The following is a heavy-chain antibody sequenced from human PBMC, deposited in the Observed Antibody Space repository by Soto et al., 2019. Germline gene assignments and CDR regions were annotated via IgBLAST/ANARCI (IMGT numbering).Heavy chain of an antibody. D-gene: IGHD1-26*01. V-gene: IGHV1-18*01. J-gene: IGHJ4*02. CDR1: GYTFTTYG. CDR2: ISAYSGNT. Sequence: QVQLVQSGAEVKKPGASVKVSCKASGYTFTTYGISWVRQAPGQGLEWVGWISAYSGNTKYAQKLQGRVTVTTDTSTSTAYMEVRSLRADDTAVYYCASGRYGDYWGQGTRVTTSS. CDR3: ASGRYGDY.